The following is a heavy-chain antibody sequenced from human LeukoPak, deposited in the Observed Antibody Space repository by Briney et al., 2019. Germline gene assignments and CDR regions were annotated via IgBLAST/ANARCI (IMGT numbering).Heavy chain of an antibody. CDR3: ARGPGWELLVDY. Sequence: SETLSLTCAVYGGSFSGYYWSWIRQPPGKGLEWIGEIYHSGSTNYNPSLKSRVTISVDKSKNQFSLKLSSVTAADTAVYYCARGPGWELLVDYWGQGTLVTVSS. V-gene: IGHV4-34*01. J-gene: IGHJ4*02. CDR1: GGSFSGYY. CDR2: IYHSGST. D-gene: IGHD1-26*01.